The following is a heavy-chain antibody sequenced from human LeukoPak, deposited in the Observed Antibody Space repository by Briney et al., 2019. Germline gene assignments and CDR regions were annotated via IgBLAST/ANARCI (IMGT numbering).Heavy chain of an antibody. Sequence: TXTSYXXXXVRQAPXQGLXXMLLINPHSGSTNYAPKFQGSVTITSDTSISTAYMELSRLRSDDTAVYYCASDSVAGSAFDIWGQGTMVTVSS. CDR3: ASDSVAGSAFDI. J-gene: IGHJ3*02. CDR2: INPHSGST. CDR1: TXTSYX. D-gene: IGHD6-19*01. V-gene: IGHV1-2*06.